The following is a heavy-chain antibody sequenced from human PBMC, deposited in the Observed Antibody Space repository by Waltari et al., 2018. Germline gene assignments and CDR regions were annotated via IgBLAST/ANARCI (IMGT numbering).Heavy chain of an antibody. CDR3: ARAGWPWDGYNYFDY. Sequence: QVQLVQSGAEVKKPGASVKVSCKASGYTFTGYYMHWVRQAPGQGLEWMGWINPNSGGTNYAQKFQGRVTMTRDTSISTAYMELSRLRSDDTAVYYCARAGWPWDGYNYFDYWGQGTLVTVSS. CDR1: GYTFTGYY. D-gene: IGHD5-12*01. J-gene: IGHJ4*02. CDR2: INPNSGGT. V-gene: IGHV1-2*02.